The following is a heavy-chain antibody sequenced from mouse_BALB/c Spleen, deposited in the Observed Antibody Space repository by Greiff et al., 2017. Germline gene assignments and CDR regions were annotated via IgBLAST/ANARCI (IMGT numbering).Heavy chain of an antibody. CDR2: ISTYYGDA. CDR3: ARWHYAMDY. CDR1: GYTFTDYA. D-gene: IGHD2-3*01. J-gene: IGHJ4*01. Sequence: VQLQESGAELVRPGVSVKISCKGSGYTFTDYAMHWVKQSHAKSLEWIGVISTYYGDASYNQKFKGKATMTVDKSSSTAYMELARLTSEDSAIYYCARWHYAMDYWGQGTSVTVS. V-gene: IGHV1S137*01.